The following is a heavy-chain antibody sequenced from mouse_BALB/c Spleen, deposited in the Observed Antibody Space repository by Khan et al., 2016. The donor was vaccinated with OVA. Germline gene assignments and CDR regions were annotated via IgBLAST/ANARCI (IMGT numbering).Heavy chain of an antibody. CDR3: ARVGIIDYGNYADDFAY. CDR2: INTNVGST. V-gene: IGHV5-6-3*01. J-gene: IGHJ3*01. D-gene: IGHD2-1*01. CDR1: GFTFSSYG. Sequence: EVELVESGGGLVQPGGSLKLSCAASGFTFSSYGMSWVRQTPDKRLELVATINTNVGSTYYPDSVKGRFTISRDNAKNTLYLQMSSLKSEDTAMYYMARVGIIDYGNYADDFAYWGQGTRLTVSA.